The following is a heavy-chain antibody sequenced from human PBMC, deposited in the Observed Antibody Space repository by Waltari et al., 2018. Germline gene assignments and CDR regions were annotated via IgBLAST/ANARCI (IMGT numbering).Heavy chain of an antibody. CDR1: GFTFRNYE. Sequence: EVQLVESGGGLVQPGGSLRLLCAASGFTFRNYEMNWVRQAPGKGLEWVSYIRSGASTIFYVDSVKGRFTISRDNAKNSVYLEMNSLRADDTAIYYCARGEGGANEYWGQGTLVTVSS. CDR2: IRSGASTI. J-gene: IGHJ4*01. V-gene: IGHV3-48*03. D-gene: IGHD1-26*01. CDR3: ARGEGGANEY.